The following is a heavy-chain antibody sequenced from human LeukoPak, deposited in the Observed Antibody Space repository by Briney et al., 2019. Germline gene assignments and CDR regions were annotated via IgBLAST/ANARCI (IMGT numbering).Heavy chain of an antibody. Sequence: PGGSLRLSCAASGFTVSSNYMSWVRQAPGKGLEWVSVIYSGGSTYYADSVKGRFTISRDNAKNTLYLQMNGLRPGDTAMYYCVNGQWLVGGSEFDHWGQGTLVTVSS. CDR2: IYSGGST. CDR1: GFTVSSNY. CDR3: VNGQWLVGGSEFDH. J-gene: IGHJ4*02. V-gene: IGHV3-53*01. D-gene: IGHD6-19*01.